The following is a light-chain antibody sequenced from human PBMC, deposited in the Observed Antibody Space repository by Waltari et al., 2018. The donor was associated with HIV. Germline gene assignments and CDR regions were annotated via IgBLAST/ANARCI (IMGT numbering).Light chain of an antibody. V-gene: IGLV1-40*01. CDR1: RSNIGSGYE. CDR3: QSYDSSLNKV. J-gene: IGLJ2*01. Sequence: QSVLTQPPSMSGAPGQRVTISCTGSRSNIGSGYEVHWYQQLPGTAPKLLIYGNTNRPSWVPDRFSGSKSGTSASLAITGLQAEDEADYYCQSYDSSLNKVFGGGTKLTVL. CDR2: GNT.